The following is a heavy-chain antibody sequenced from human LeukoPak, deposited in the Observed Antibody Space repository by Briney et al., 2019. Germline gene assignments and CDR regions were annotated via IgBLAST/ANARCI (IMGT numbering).Heavy chain of an antibody. CDR3: VRKGRQLAPDS. Sequence: ASVKVSCKASGFTFTNYGFTWVRQAPGQGLEWMGWISANNGDRHYAQSVQDRVTLTTDTSTSTAYMDLRSLRSDDTAVYYCVRKGRQLAPDSWGQGTLVTDSS. CDR1: GFTFTNYG. D-gene: IGHD1-1*01. CDR2: ISANNGDR. V-gene: IGHV1-18*01. J-gene: IGHJ4*02.